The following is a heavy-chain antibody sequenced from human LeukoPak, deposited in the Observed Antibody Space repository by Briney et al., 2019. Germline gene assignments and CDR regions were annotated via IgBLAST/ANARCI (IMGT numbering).Heavy chain of an antibody. CDR1: GYTFTSYD. CDR3: AGIVATGVRDY. J-gene: IGHJ4*02. Sequence: GASVKVSCKASGYTFTSYDINWVRQATGQGLEWMGWMNPNSGNTGYAQKFQGRVNMTRNTSISTAYMELSSLRYEDTAVYYCAGIVATGVRDYWGQGTLVTVSS. CDR2: MNPNSGNT. V-gene: IGHV1-8*01. D-gene: IGHD5-12*01.